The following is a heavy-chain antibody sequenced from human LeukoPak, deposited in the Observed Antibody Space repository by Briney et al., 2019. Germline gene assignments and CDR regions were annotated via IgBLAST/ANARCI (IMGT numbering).Heavy chain of an antibody. Sequence: SETLSLTCTVSGGSISSSSYYWGWIRQPPGKGLEWIGSIYYSGSTYYNPSLKSRVTISVDTSKNQFSLKLSSVTAADTAVYYCASNVSLWFGELSSFDYWGQGTLVTVSS. D-gene: IGHD3-10*01. J-gene: IGHJ4*02. CDR1: GGSISSSSYY. CDR3: ASNVSLWFGELSSFDY. CDR2: IYYSGST. V-gene: IGHV4-39*01.